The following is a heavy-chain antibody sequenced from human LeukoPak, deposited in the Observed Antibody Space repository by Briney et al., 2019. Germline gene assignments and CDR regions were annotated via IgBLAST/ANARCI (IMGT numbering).Heavy chain of an antibody. Sequence: PGGSQRLSCAASGFSFTSLGMHWVRQAPGKGLEWVTFIRYDGSSKYYGDSVKGRFTISRDISKNTLYLQMNSLSVEDTALYYCAKDDGTFGSDYWGHGTLVTVSS. CDR2: IRYDGSSK. J-gene: IGHJ4*01. CDR3: AKDDGTFGSDY. CDR1: GFSFTSLG. D-gene: IGHD3-10*01. V-gene: IGHV3-30*02.